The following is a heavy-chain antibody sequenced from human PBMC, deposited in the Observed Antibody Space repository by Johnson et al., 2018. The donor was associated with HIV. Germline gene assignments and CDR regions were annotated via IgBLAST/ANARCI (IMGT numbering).Heavy chain of an antibody. D-gene: IGHD3-10*01. CDR3: ARGRIYGAFALDI. J-gene: IGHJ3*02. Sequence: MLLVESGGGLVQPGGSLRLSCAASGITVSSNYMSWVRQAPGKGLEWVSLIYSDGNTYYADSVKGRFTISRDNSKNTLYLQMNTLRAEDTAVYYCARGRIYGAFALDIWGQGTMVTVSS. V-gene: IGHV3-66*01. CDR2: IYSDGNT. CDR1: GITVSSNY.